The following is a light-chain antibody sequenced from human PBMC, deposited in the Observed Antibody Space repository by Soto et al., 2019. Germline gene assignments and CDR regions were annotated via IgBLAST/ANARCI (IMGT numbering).Light chain of an antibody. CDR1: QSISRQ. CDR2: QAS. V-gene: IGKV1-5*03. CDR3: LQYQTYWT. J-gene: IGKJ1*01. Sequence: DIEMTQSPATLSVSPGERASLSCRASQSISRQLAWYQQKPGNAPNLLIYQASTLDTGVPSRFSGSGSGTELTLSIRSLQPDDLASYYCLQYQTYWTFGQGTKVEIK.